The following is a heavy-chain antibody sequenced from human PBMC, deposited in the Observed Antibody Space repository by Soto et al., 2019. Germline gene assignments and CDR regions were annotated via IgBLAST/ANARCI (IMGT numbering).Heavy chain of an antibody. Sequence: DVQLVESGGGSVQPGGSLSLSCAATGFTFSYYRMHWVRQAPGKGLVWVSRIHSDGSSTTDADSVKGRFTISRDNAKNTLYLQMNSLRAEDTAVYYCARGQWGAFDLWGQGTMVTVAS. CDR2: IHSDGSST. CDR1: GFTFSYYR. V-gene: IGHV3-74*01. D-gene: IGHD1-26*01. CDR3: ARGQWGAFDL. J-gene: IGHJ3*01.